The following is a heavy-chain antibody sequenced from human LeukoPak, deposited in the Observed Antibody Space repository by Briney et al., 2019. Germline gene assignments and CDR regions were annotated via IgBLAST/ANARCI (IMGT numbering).Heavy chain of an antibody. CDR1: GFTFSSHG. J-gene: IGHJ2*01. Sequence: GGSLRLSCAASGFTFSSHGMDWVRQAPGMGLEWVSGVSPSGDITYYADSVKGRFAVSRDNSRNTVYFQLNSLRADDTAVYYCAKDIDWGRFDVWGRGTLVTVSS. D-gene: IGHD7-27*01. V-gene: IGHV3-23*01. CDR2: VSPSGDIT. CDR3: AKDIDWGRFDV.